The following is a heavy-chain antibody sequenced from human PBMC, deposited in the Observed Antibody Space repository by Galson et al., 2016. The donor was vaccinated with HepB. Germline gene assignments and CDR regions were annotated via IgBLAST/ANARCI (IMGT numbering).Heavy chain of an antibody. V-gene: IGHV3-30*18. CDR3: AKGVDSTGWYHFDY. CDR2: VSSDGSYK. J-gene: IGHJ4*02. D-gene: IGHD6-19*01. CDR1: GFSFRTFA. Sequence: SLRLSCAASGFSFRTFAMHWVRQAPGKGLEWVALVSSDGSYKYYADSVRGRFTPSRDNSKDPLYLQMNSLRPDDTAVYYCAKGVDSTGWYHFDYWGQGTLVTASS.